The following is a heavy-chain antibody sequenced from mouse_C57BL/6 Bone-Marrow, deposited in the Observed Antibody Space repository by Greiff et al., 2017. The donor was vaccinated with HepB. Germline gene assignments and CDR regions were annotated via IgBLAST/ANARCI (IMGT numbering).Heavy chain of an antibody. Sequence: VQWVESGAELVRPGASVTLSCKASGYTFTDYEMHWVKQTPVHGLEWIGAIDPETGGTAYNQKFKGKAILTADKSSSTAYMELRSLTSEDSAVYYCTRPGTFAYWGQGTLVTVSA. CDR1: GYTFTDYE. D-gene: IGHD3-1*01. V-gene: IGHV1-15*01. CDR2: IDPETGGT. J-gene: IGHJ3*01. CDR3: TRPGTFAY.